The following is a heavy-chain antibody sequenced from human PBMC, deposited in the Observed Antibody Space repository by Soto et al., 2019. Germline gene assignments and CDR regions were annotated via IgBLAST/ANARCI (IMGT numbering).Heavy chain of an antibody. Sequence: PGGSLRLSCAASGFTFSNYGMHWVRQAPGKGLEWVAVISDDGDNKYYADSVKGRFTISRDNSKNTLYLQMNSLRAEDTAVYYCAKERDIVVVVAPLDYWGQGTLVTVSS. J-gene: IGHJ4*02. CDR2: ISDDGDNK. V-gene: IGHV3-30*18. CDR1: GFTFSNYG. D-gene: IGHD2-15*01. CDR3: AKERDIVVVVAPLDY.